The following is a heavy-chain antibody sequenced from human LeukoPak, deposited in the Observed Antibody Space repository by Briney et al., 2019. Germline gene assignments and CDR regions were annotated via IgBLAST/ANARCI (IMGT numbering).Heavy chain of an antibody. Sequence: SSETLSLTCTVSGGSISSYYWSWIRQPPGKGLEWIGYIYYSGSTNYNPSLKSRATISVDTSKNQFSLKLSSVTAADTAVYYCARAGEDYGDYVFDYWGQGTLVTVSS. D-gene: IGHD4-17*01. CDR3: ARAGEDYGDYVFDY. J-gene: IGHJ4*02. V-gene: IGHV4-59*01. CDR2: IYYSGST. CDR1: GGSISSYY.